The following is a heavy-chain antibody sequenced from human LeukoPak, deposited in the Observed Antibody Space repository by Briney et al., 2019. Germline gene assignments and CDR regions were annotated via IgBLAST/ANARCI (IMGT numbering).Heavy chain of an antibody. CDR1: GYTFFTYG. Sequence: ASVTVSFTASGYTFFTYGIGWVRQAPGQGVEWMGWISTHNGNTKYAQKFQGRVTMTTDTSTSTAHMELRSLRSDDTAIYYCARTYLVLVPAASDYWGPGTLVTVSS. V-gene: IGHV1-18*01. CDR2: ISTHNGNT. J-gene: IGHJ4*02. D-gene: IGHD2-2*01. CDR3: ARTYLVLVPAASDY.